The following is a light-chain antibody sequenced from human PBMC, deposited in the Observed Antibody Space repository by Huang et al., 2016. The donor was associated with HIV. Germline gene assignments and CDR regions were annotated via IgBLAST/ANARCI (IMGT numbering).Light chain of an antibody. V-gene: IGKV1-5*03. Sequence: DIQMTQSPSTLSASVGDRVTITCRVSQSISYWLAWYQQKPGKAPNLLIYKSSTLQSGVPSRVSGSGSGTEFTLTISSLQPDDFATYYCQQYNSYSWTFGQGTKVEIK. J-gene: IGKJ1*01. CDR1: QSISYW. CDR3: QQYNSYSWT. CDR2: KSS.